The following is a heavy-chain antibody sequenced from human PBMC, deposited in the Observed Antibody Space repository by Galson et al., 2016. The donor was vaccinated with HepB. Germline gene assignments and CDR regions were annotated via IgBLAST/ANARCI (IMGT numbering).Heavy chain of an antibody. CDR2: INPESGGP. CDR3: ARGVEVAGTMTY. D-gene: IGHD6-19*01. J-gene: IGHJ4*02. Sequence: SVKVSCKASGYIFTDYYLHWVRQAPGQGLEWLGRINPESGGPNYPQKFQGRVSMTKDTSITTAYMELSSLTSDDTAVYYCARGVEVAGTMTYWGQGTLVTVSS. CDR1: GYIFTDYY. V-gene: IGHV1-2*06.